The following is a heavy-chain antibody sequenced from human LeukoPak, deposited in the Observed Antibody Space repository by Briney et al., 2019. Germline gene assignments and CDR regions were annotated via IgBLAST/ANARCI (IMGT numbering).Heavy chain of an antibody. V-gene: IGHV4-59*01. CDR2: IYYTET. D-gene: IGHD7-27*01. CDR3: ATRKLGNDY. J-gene: IGHJ4*02. Sequence: PGGSLRLSCEDSGFTFRSYEMNWVRQAPGKGLEWIGYIYYTETSYNPSLKSRVTISADTSKNQFSLKLYSVTAADTAVYYCATRKLGNDYWGQGTLVTVSS. CDR1: GFTFRSYE.